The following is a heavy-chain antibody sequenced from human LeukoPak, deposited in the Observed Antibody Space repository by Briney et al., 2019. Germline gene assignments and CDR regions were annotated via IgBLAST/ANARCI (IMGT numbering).Heavy chain of an antibody. Sequence: SVKVSCKASGGTFSSYAISWVRQAPGQGLEWMGGIIPIFGKANYAQKFQGRVTITAVESMSTAYMEVSRLRSEDTAVYYCARSRSQLRGYNWNDLPRYWGQGTLVTVSS. D-gene: IGHD1-20*01. V-gene: IGHV1-69*13. CDR3: ARSRSQLRGYNWNDLPRY. J-gene: IGHJ4*02. CDR1: GGTFSSYA. CDR2: IIPIFGKA.